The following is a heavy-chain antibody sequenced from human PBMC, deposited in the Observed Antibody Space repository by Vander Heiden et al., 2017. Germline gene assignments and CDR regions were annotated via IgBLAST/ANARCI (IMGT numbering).Heavy chain of an antibody. Sequence: EVQLLESGEGLVQPGGSLGLSGAASGFTFSSYAMSWVRQAPGKGLEWVSAISGTGGTTYYADSVKGRFTISRDNSKNTLYLQVNSLRAEDTAVYYCAKLRVTSMWDAFAIWGQGTMVTVSS. CDR3: AKLRVTSMWDAFAI. CDR1: GFTFSSYA. J-gene: IGHJ3*02. CDR2: ISGTGGTT. V-gene: IGHV3-23*01. D-gene: IGHD2-2*01.